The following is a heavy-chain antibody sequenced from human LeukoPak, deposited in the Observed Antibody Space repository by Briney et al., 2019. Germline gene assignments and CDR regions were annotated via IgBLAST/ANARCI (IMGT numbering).Heavy chain of an antibody. V-gene: IGHV3-21*01. CDR1: GFTFSSYA. Sequence: GGSLRLSCAASGFTFSSYAMHWVRQAPGKGPEWVSSISSISTYTHYADAVTGRFTISRDNTKNSLYLQMNSLRAEDTAMYYCSTSHNGDPDHFDYWGQGTLVTVSS. CDR2: ISSISTYT. J-gene: IGHJ4*02. D-gene: IGHD4-17*01. CDR3: STSHNGDPDHFDY.